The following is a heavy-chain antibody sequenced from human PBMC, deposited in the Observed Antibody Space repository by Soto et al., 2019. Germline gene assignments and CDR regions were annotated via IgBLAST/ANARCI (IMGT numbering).Heavy chain of an antibody. J-gene: IGHJ6*02. V-gene: IGHV3-11*01. CDR2: ISSSGSTI. CDR3: ASSPFGESFYYYHGMDV. D-gene: IGHD3-10*01. CDR1: GFTFSDCY. Sequence: GGSLRLSCAASGFTFSDCYMSWIRQAQGKGMEWDSYISSSGSTIYYADSVKGRFTISRDNAKNSLYLQMNSLRAEDTAVYYCASSPFGESFYYYHGMDVWGQGTTVTVSS.